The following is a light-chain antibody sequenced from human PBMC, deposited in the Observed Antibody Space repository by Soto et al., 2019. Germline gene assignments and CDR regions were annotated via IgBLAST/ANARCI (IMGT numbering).Light chain of an antibody. J-gene: IGLJ3*02. Sequence: QSALTQPASVSGSPGQSITISCTGNSSDVGGYNYVSWYQQHPGKVPKLMIYEVSYRPSGVSNRFSGSKSGNTASLTISWLQAEDEADYSCTSYTTISTLAFGGGTKLTVL. CDR2: EVS. CDR1: SSDVGGYNY. CDR3: TSYTTISTLA. V-gene: IGLV2-14*01.